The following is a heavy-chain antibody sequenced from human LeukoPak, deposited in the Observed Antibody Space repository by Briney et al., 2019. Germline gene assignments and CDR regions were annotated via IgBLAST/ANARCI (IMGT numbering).Heavy chain of an antibody. J-gene: IGHJ6*04. CDR3: AREEAAAGDYYYYYGMDV. V-gene: IGHV3-33*01. CDR1: GFAFNTYA. D-gene: IGHD6-13*01. Sequence: GRSLRLSCAASGFAFNTYAMHWVRQAPGKGLEWVTLIWHDGSHKFYIDSVRGRFTISRDNSRNTVYLQMNGLRAEDTAVYYCAREEAAAGDYYYYYGMDVWGKGTTVTVSS. CDR2: IWHDGSHK.